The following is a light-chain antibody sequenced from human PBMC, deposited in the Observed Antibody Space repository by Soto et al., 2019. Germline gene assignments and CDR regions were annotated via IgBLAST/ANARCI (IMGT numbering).Light chain of an antibody. Sequence: AIQLTQSPSSLSASVGDRVAITCRASQGIRSALGWYQQKPGKVPKLLIYGASTLQSGVPSRFSGSGSGTEFTLTISGLQSEDFATYYCQQYYSYPRTFGQGTKVDIK. CDR3: QQYYSYPRT. V-gene: IGKV1-13*02. CDR1: QGIRSA. CDR2: GAS. J-gene: IGKJ1*01.